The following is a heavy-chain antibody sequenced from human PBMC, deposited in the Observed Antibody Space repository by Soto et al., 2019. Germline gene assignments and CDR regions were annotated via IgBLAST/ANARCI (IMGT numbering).Heavy chain of an antibody. D-gene: IGHD2-8*02. J-gene: IGHJ4*02. Sequence: SETLSLTCTVSGDSISRADYHWSWIRQPPGKGLEWIGNIYYTGKTNYNPALESRLILSIGTSKNQFSLKVNSVTAADTAVYYCARDTWTGHIDSWGQGTLVTVSS. CDR2: IYYTGKT. CDR3: ARDTWTGHIDS. V-gene: IGHV4-30-4*01. CDR1: GDSISRADYH.